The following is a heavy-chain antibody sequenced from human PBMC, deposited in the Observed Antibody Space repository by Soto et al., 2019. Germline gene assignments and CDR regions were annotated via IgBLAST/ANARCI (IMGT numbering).Heavy chain of an antibody. CDR2: ISAYNGNT. CDR1: WYTLSSYC. J-gene: IGHJ6*03. Sequence: GPVKGSRKASWYTLSSYCISWGRQAPGQRLEWMGWISAYNGNTNYAQKLQGRVTMTTDTSTSTAYMELRSLRSDDTAVYYCARKGFNPSDYYYYYMDVWGKGTTVTVSS. D-gene: IGHD3-16*01. CDR3: ARKGFNPSDYYYYYMDV. V-gene: IGHV1-18*01.